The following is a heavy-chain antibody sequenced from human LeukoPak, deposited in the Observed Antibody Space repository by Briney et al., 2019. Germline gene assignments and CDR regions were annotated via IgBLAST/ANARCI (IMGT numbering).Heavy chain of an antibody. J-gene: IGHJ4*02. CDR1: GFTFSRHW. CDR2: INYGGSST. D-gene: IGHD3-10*01. CDR3: TLPWGSGSYYDY. Sequence: GGSLRLSCAASGFTFSRHWMHWVRQAPGTGLVWVSRINYGGSSTSYADSVKGRFTISRDNAKNTVYLQMNSLKTEDTAVYYCTLPWGSGSYYDYWGQGTLVTVSS. V-gene: IGHV3-74*01.